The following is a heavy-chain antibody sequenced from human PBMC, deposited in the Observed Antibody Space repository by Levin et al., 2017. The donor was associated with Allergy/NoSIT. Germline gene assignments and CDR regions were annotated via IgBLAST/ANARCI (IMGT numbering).Heavy chain of an antibody. CDR1: GGSFSGYY. V-gene: IGHV4-34*01. D-gene: IGHD6-13*01. J-gene: IGHJ4*02. CDR3: ARGSRRGYSSRGGTRPLDY. Sequence: SQTLSLTCAVYGGSFSGYYWSWIRQPPGKGLEWIGEINHSGSTNYNPSLKSRVTISVDTSKNQFSLKLSSVTAADTAVYYCARGSRRGYSSRGGTRPLDYWGQGTLVTVSS. CDR2: INHSGST.